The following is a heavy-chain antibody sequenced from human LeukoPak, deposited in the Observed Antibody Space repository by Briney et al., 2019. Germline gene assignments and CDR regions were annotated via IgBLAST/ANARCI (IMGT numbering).Heavy chain of an antibody. CDR2: ISGSGENT. CDR3: AKWGSGSYYKGSFDY. V-gene: IGHV3-23*01. CDR1: GFTFANHA. J-gene: IGHJ4*02. D-gene: IGHD3-10*01. Sequence: PGGSLRLSCAASGFTFANHAMNWVRQAPGKGLEWVSTISGSGENTYYADSVKGRFTISRDNSKNTLYLQMYSLRVEDTAVYYCAKWGSGSYYKGSFDYWGQGTLVTVSS.